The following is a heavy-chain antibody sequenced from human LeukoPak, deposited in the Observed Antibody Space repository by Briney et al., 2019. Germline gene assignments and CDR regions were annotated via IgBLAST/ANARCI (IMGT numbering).Heavy chain of an antibody. CDR1: GGSISSSSYY. D-gene: IGHD4-23*01. V-gene: IGHV4-39*07. CDR3: ARVGPEPDYGGNLDWFDP. CDR2: IYYSGST. Sequence: PSETLSLTCTVSGGSISSSSYYWGWIRQPPGKGLEWIGSIYYSGSTYYNPSLKSRVTISVDTSKNQFSLKLSSVTAADTAVYYCARVGPEPDYGGNLDWFDPWGQGTLVTVSS. J-gene: IGHJ5*02.